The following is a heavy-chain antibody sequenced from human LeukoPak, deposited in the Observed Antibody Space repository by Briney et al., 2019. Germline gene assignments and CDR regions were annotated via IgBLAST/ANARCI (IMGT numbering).Heavy chain of an antibody. D-gene: IGHD3-22*01. CDR2: IYYSGST. V-gene: IGHV4-30-4*01. Sequence: SETLSLTCAVYGGSFSGYYWSWIRQPPGKGLEWIGYIYYSGSTYYNPSLKSRVTISVDTSKNQFSLKLSSVTAADTAVYYCARGDYYDRFWFDPWGQGTLVTVSS. CDR3: ARGDYYDRFWFDP. J-gene: IGHJ5*02. CDR1: GGSFSGYY.